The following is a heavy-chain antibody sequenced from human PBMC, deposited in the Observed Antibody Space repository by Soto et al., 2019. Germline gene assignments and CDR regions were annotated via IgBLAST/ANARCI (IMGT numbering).Heavy chain of an antibody. CDR1: DDSISSTNYY. V-gene: IGHV4-61*05. Sequence: TSETLYLTCTVSDDSISSTNYYWGWIRQPPGKGLEWIGYIYYSGSTNYNPSLKSRVTISVDTSKNQFSLKLSSVTAADTAVYYCARCEGYYGSGSYSVYWGQGTLVTVSS. CDR2: IYYSGST. D-gene: IGHD3-10*01. J-gene: IGHJ4*02. CDR3: ARCEGYYGSGSYSVY.